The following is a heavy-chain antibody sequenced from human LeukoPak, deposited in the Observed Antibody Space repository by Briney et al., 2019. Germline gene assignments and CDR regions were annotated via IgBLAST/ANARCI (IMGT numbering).Heavy chain of an antibody. J-gene: IGHJ3*02. CDR2: MNPNSGNT. D-gene: IGHD4-23*01. CDR1: GYTFTSYD. CDR3: ARANYGGNPIDI. V-gene: IGHV1-8*02. Sequence: GASVKVSCKASGYTFTSYDINWVRQATGQGLEWMGWMNPNSGNTGYAQKFQGRVTMTRDMSTSTVYMELSSLRSEDTAVYYCARANYGGNPIDIWGQGTMVTVSS.